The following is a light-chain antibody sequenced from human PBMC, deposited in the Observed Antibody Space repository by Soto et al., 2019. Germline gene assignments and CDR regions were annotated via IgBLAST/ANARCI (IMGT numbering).Light chain of an antibody. J-gene: IGLJ1*01. Sequence: QSALTQPASVSGSPGQSITISCTGTSSDVGSYNLVSWYHQHPGKAPKLMIYEVSKRPSGVSNRFSGSKSGNTASLTISGLQAEDEADYYCCSYAGSSTFVYVFGTGTKVTVL. V-gene: IGLV2-23*02. CDR3: CSYAGSSTFVYV. CDR1: SSDVGSYNL. CDR2: EVS.